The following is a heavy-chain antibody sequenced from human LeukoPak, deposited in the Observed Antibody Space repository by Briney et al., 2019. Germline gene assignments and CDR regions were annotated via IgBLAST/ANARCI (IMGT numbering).Heavy chain of an antibody. V-gene: IGHV1-18*01. CDR2: ISAYNGNT. J-gene: IGHJ3*02. CDR3: ARPMVRGVINVYDAFDI. Sequence: GSSVKVSCKASGYTFTSYGISWVRQAPGQGLEWMGWISAYNGNTNYAQKLQGRVTMTTDTSTSTAYMELRSLRSDDTAVYYCARPMVRGVINVYDAFDIWGQGTMVTVSS. D-gene: IGHD3-10*01. CDR1: GYTFTSYG.